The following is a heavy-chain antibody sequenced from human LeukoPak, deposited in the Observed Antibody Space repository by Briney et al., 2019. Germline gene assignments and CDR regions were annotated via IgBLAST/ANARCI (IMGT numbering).Heavy chain of an antibody. J-gene: IGHJ2*01. CDR3: ARESSYYDSSGYYVWYFDL. Sequence: PSETLSLTCTVSGGSISSSSYYWGWIRQPPGKGLEWIGSIYYSGSTYYNPSLKSRVTISVDTSKNQFSLKLSSVTAADTAVYYCARESSYYDSSGYYVWYFDLWGRGTLVTVSS. V-gene: IGHV4-39*07. D-gene: IGHD3-22*01. CDR1: GGSISSSSYY. CDR2: IYYSGST.